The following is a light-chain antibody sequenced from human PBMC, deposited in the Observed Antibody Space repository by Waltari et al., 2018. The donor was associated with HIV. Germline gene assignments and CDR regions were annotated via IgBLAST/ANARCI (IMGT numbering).Light chain of an antibody. CDR3: SSYSSSTSPYV. CDR2: EVS. J-gene: IGLJ1*01. CDR1: TSDIGNYNY. V-gene: IGLV2-14*01. Sequence: QSALTQPASVSGSPGQSITISCTGTTSDIGNYNYVSWYQHHPGRAPKLIIYEVSQRPSGVSNRFSGSKSGNTASLTVSGLHAEDEGDYYCSSYSSSTSPYVFGTGTKVTVV.